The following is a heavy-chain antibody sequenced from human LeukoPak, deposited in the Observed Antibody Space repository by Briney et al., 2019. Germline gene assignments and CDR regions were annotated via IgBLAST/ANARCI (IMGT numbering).Heavy chain of an antibody. D-gene: IGHD1-1*01. J-gene: IGHJ3*02. V-gene: IGHV4-61*02. CDR3: ARVRSRAGTRTAFDI. CDR1: GGSISSGSFY. CDR2: VYTSGSA. Sequence: PSETLSLTCTVSGGSISSGSFYWSWIRQPAGKGLEWIGRVYTSGSANYNPSLKSRVTISVDTSRNQFSLKLNSVTAADTAVYYCARVRSRAGTRTAFDIWGQGTMVTVSS.